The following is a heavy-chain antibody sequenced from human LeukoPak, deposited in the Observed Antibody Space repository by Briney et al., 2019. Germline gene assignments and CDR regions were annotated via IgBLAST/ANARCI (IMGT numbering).Heavy chain of an antibody. V-gene: IGHV3-20*04. CDR2: INWNGGST. D-gene: IGHD5-12*01. J-gene: IGHJ4*02. Sequence: PGGSLRLSCAASGFTFDDYGMSWVRQAPGKGLEWVSGINWNGGSTGYADSVKGRFTISRDNDKNSLYLQMNSLRAEDTALYYCARTRGYSGYDPGDYWGQGTLVTVSS. CDR3: ARTRGYSGYDPGDY. CDR1: GFTFDDYG.